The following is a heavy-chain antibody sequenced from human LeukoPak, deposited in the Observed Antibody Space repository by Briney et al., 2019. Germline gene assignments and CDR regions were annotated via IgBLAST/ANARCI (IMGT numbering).Heavy chain of an antibody. V-gene: IGHV4-59*01. Sequence: SETLSLTCSVSGGSISSGYWNWIRQPPGKGLEWIGYIYYSGSTKYNPSLMSRVTISVDTSKNQFSLRLSSVTAADTAVYYCARGSPLDWYFDLWGRGTLVSVSS. J-gene: IGHJ2*01. CDR1: GGSISSGY. CDR3: ARGSPLDWYFDL. CDR2: IYYSGST.